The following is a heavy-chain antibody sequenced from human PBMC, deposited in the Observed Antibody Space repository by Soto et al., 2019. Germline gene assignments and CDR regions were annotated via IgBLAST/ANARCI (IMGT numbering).Heavy chain of an antibody. J-gene: IGHJ6*02. CDR2: IKPDGSET. CDR3: ARGGMGIAARPSRYYYYGMDV. CDR1: GFTFGSYW. Sequence: GGSLRLSCVASGFTFGSYWMSWVRQVPGKGLEWVANIKPDGSETYYVDSVKGRFTISRDNAKNSLFLQMNSLRAEDTAVYYCARGGMGIAARPSRYYYYGMDVWGQGTTVTVSS. V-gene: IGHV3-7*02. D-gene: IGHD6-6*01.